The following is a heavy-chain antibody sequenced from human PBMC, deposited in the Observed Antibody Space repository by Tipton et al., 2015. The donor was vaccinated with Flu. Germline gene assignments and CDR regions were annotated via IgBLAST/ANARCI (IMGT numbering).Heavy chain of an antibody. V-gene: IGHV1-18*01. CDR1: GYTFTSYG. CDR3: ARGRRKYFYDSSGYPY. J-gene: IGHJ4*02. D-gene: IGHD3-22*01. CDR2: ISAYNGNT. Sequence: QLVQSGAEVKKPGASVKVSCKASGYTFTSYGISWVRQAPGQGLEWTGWISAYNGNTNYAQKLQGRVTMTTDTSTSTAYMELRSLRSDDTAGYYCARGRRKYFYDSSGYPYWGQGTLVTVSS.